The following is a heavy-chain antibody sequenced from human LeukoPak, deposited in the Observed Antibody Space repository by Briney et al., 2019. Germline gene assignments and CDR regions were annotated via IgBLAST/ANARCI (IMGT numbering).Heavy chain of an antibody. CDR2: INPNSGGT. CDR1: GYTFTGYY. V-gene: IGHV1-2*02. Sequence: EASVKVSCKASGYTFTGYYMHWVRQAPGQGLEWMGWINPNSGGTNYAQKFQGRVTMTRDTPISTAYMELSRLRSDDTAVYYCARDRRYYDYVWGSYSPSPSSYYFDYWGQGTLVTVSS. J-gene: IGHJ4*02. D-gene: IGHD3-16*01. CDR3: ARDRRYYDYVWGSYSPSPSSYYFDY.